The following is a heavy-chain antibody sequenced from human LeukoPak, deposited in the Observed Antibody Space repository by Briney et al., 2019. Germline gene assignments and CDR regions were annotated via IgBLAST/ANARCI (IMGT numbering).Heavy chain of an antibody. V-gene: IGHV4-59*01. J-gene: IGHJ5*02. CDR1: GGSISSYY. CDR2: IYYSGST. D-gene: IGHD6-13*01. CDR3: ARDFRTEGPEYSSSRNDWGLYNWFDP. Sequence: SETLSLTCTVSGGSISSYYWSWIRQPPGKGLEWIGYIYYSGSTNYNPSLKSRVAISVDTSKNQFSLKLSSVTAADTAVYYCARDFRTEGPEYSSSRNDWGLYNWFDPWGQEPWSPSPQ.